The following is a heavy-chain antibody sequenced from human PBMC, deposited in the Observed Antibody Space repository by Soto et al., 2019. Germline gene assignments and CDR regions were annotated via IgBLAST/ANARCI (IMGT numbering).Heavy chain of an antibody. Sequence: GGSLRLSCAASGFTFSSYGMHWVRQAPGKGLEWVAVISYDGSNKYYADSVKGRFTISRDNSKNTLYLQMNSLRAEDTAVYYCAKDHDILTGYYGMDVWGHGTTVTVSS. CDR1: GFTFSSYG. D-gene: IGHD3-9*01. V-gene: IGHV3-30*18. J-gene: IGHJ6*02. CDR3: AKDHDILTGYYGMDV. CDR2: ISYDGSNK.